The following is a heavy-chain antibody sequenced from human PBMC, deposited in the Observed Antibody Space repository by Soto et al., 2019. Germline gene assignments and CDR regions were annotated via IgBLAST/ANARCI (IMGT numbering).Heavy chain of an antibody. CDR3: VRIRYQLRSSLLWLYP. V-gene: IGHV4-34*01. D-gene: IGHD1-26*01. CDR2: INHVGGT. Sequence: SETLSLTCAGYGEFLRESYPPWIRKTPGKGLVWIGEINHVGGTKYNPSIKSRATMSVDKSQNKFSRRLISMTAADTAMYFYVRIRYQLRSSLLWLYPRAQGTILTVCS. J-gene: IGHJ5*02. CDR1: GEFLRESY.